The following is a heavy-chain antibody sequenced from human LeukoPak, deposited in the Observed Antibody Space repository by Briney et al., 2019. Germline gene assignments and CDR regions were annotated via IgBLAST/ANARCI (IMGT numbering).Heavy chain of an antibody. V-gene: IGHV1-2*02. J-gene: IGHJ4*02. CDR1: EYTFTDYY. CDR2: INPVSGGT. D-gene: IGHD2-2*01. Sequence: ASVKVSCKASEYTFTDYYMHWVRQAPGQGLEWMGWINPVSGGTNYVQKFQGRVTMTRDTSISTAYMELSRLRSDDTAVYNCVRANFLSCSSTSCLFDYWGQGTLVTVSS. CDR3: VRANFLSCSSTSCLFDY.